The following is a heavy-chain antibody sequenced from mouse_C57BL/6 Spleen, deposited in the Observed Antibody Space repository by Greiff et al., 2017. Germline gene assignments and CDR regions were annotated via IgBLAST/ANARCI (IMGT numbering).Heavy chain of an antibody. Sequence: QVQLKESGPELVKPGASVKISCKASGYAFSSSWMNWVKQRPGKGLEWIGRIYPGDGDTNYNGKFKGKATLTADKSSSTAYMQLSSLTSEDSAVXFCARGDDYDGAYWGQGTLVTVSA. D-gene: IGHD2-4*01. J-gene: IGHJ3*01. CDR3: ARGDDYDGAY. V-gene: IGHV1-82*01. CDR1: GYAFSSSW. CDR2: IYPGDGDT.